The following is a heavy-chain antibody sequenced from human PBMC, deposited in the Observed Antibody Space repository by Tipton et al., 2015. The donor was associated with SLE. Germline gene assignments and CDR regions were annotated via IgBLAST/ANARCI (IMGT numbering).Heavy chain of an antibody. CDR1: GGSISSYY. D-gene: IGHD3-16*01. Sequence: TLSLTCTVSGGSISSYYWSWIRQPPGKGLEWIGYIYYSGSTYYNPSLKSRVTISVDTSKNQFSLKLSSVTAADTAVYYCARPSPGGYVDYWGQGTLVTVSS. CDR3: ARPSPGGYVDY. CDR2: IYYSGST. V-gene: IGHV4-59*12. J-gene: IGHJ4*02.